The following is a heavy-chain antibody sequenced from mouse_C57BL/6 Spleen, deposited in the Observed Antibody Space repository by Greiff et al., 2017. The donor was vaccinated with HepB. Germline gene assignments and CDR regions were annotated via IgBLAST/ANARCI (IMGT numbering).Heavy chain of an antibody. CDR3: AREDYSNSFAY. J-gene: IGHJ3*01. D-gene: IGHD2-5*01. CDR1: GFTFSSYA. Sequence: EVQLQESGGGLVKPGGSLKLSCAASGFTFSSYAMSWIRQTPEKRLEWVATISDGGSYTYYPDNVKGRFTISRDNAKNNLYLQMSHLKSEDTAMYYCAREDYSNSFAYWGQGTLVTVSA. CDR2: ISDGGSYT. V-gene: IGHV5-4*01.